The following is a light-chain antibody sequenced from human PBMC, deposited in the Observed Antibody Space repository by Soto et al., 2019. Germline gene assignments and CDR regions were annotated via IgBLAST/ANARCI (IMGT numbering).Light chain of an antibody. CDR2: KAS. J-gene: IGKJ3*01. V-gene: IGKV1-5*03. CDR3: QQYNSYSPS. CDR1: QDISNY. Sequence: DIQMTQSPSSLSASVGDRVTITCQASQDISNYLNWYQQKPGKAPKLLIYKASSLESGVPSRFSGSGSGTEFTLTISSLQPDDFATYYCQQYNSYSPSFGPGTKVDI.